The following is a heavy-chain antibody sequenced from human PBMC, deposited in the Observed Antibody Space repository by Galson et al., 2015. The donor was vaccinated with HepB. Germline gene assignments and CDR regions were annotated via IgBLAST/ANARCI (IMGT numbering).Heavy chain of an antibody. CDR2: ISPNSDTI. J-gene: IGHJ4*02. CDR3: ARDGGYGGEDY. V-gene: IGHV3-48*03. CDR1: GSTFSTSK. D-gene: IGHD4-23*01. Sequence: SLRLSCAASGSTFSTSKMNWVRQAPGKELEWVSYISPNSDTIYYADSVKGRFTISRDNFKNSLFLQMNSLRGEDTAVYYCARDGGYGGEDYWGQGTLVTVSS.